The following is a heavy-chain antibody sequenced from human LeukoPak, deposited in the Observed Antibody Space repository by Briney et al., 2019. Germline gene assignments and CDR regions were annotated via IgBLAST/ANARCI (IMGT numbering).Heavy chain of an antibody. Sequence: PSETLSLTCTVSGGSISSSSYYWGWIRQPPGKGLEWIGSISYSGTTYYNPSLKSRVTISVDTSKNQLSLKLSSVTAADTAVYYCARDPDFWSGYYYFDYWGQGTLVTVSS. J-gene: IGHJ4*02. CDR2: ISYSGTT. V-gene: IGHV4-39*07. CDR3: ARDPDFWSGYYYFDY. CDR1: GGSISSSSYY. D-gene: IGHD3-3*01.